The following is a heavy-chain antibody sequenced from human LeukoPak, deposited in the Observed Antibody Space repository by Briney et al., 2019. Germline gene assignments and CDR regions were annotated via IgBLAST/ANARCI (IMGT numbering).Heavy chain of an antibody. CDR2: IIPIFGTT. J-gene: IGHJ3*02. CDR3: ARSQGLNYYDSTSLDAFDI. V-gene: IGHV1-69*06. CDR1: GGTFSNYT. Sequence: GASVKVSCKASGGTFSNYTITWVRQAPGQGLEWMGGIIPIFGTTNYAQKFQGRVTITADKSTSTAYMELSSLRSEDTAVYYCARSQGLNYYDSTSLDAFDIWGQGTMVTVSS. D-gene: IGHD3-22*01.